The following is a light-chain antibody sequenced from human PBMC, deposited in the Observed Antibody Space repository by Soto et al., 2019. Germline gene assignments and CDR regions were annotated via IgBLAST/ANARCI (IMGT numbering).Light chain of an antibody. Sequence: EIVLTQSPGTLSLSPGERATLSCRASQSVSSSYLAWYQQNRGQAPRPLIYGASSRAPGIPDRFGGSGSGTDFTLTISRLEPEDFAVYYCQQYGSSRWTFGQGTKVDIK. J-gene: IGKJ1*01. CDR3: QQYGSSRWT. CDR2: GAS. V-gene: IGKV3-20*01. CDR1: QSVSSSY.